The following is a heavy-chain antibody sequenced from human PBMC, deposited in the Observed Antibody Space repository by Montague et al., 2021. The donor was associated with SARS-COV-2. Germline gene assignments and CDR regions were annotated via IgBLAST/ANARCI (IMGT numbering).Heavy chain of an antibody. CDR1: GGSFSGYY. J-gene: IGHJ6*02. Sequence: SETLSLTCAVYGGSFSGYYWSWIRQPPGEGLEWIGEINHSGSTNYNPSLKSRVTISVDTSKNQFSLKLSSVTAADTAVYYYARGLAVTTFYSYYYGMDVWGQGTTVTVSS. CDR2: INHSGST. V-gene: IGHV4-34*01. CDR3: ARGLAVTTFYSYYYGMDV. D-gene: IGHD4-17*01.